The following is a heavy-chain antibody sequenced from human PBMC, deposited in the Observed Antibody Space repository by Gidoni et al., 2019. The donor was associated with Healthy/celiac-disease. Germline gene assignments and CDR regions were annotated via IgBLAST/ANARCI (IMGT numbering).Heavy chain of an antibody. CDR2: INPSGGST. V-gene: IGHV1-46*03. CDR3: ARDVGSGSYYNEAFDI. J-gene: IGHJ3*02. Sequence: QVQLVQSGAEVKKPGASVKVSCKASGYTFTSYYMHWVRQAPGQGLEWMGIINPSGGSTSYAQKFQGRVTMTRDTSTSTVYMELSSLRSEDTAVYYCARDVGSGSYYNEAFDIWGQGTMVTVSS. CDR1: GYTFTSYY. D-gene: IGHD3-10*01.